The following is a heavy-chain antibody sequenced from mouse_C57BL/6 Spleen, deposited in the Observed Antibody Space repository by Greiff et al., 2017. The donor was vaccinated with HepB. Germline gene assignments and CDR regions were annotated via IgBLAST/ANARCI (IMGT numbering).Heavy chain of an antibody. CDR2: IWSGGST. Sequence: QVQLQQSGPGLVQPSQSLSITCTVSGFSLTSYGVHWVRQSPGKGLEWLGVIWSGGSTDYNAAFISRLSISKDNSKSQVFFKMNSLQADDTAIYYCARGGNYVYFDVWGTGTTVTVSS. V-gene: IGHV2-2*01. D-gene: IGHD2-1*01. CDR3: ARGGNYVYFDV. J-gene: IGHJ1*03. CDR1: GFSLTSYG.